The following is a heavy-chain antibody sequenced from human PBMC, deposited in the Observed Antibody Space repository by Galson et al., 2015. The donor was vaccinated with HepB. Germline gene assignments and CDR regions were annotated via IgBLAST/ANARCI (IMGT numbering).Heavy chain of an antibody. CDR1: GGSISSSSYY. D-gene: IGHD2-2*01. J-gene: IGHJ3*01. CDR3: ARRDTSNWHPLGAFDV. Sequence: LTCTVSGGSISSSSYYWGWIRQPPGKGLEWIGNTYYSGSTDYNPSLKSRVTISVDTSKNQFSLRLTSVTAADTAVYYCARRDTSNWHPLGAFDVWGQGTMVTVSS. V-gene: IGHV4-39*01. CDR2: TYYSGST.